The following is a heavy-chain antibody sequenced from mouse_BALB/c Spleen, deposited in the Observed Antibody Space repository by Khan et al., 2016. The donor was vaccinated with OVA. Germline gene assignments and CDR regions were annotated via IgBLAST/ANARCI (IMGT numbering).Heavy chain of an antibody. J-gene: IGHJ3*01. CDR2: VDPFSGGT. CDR1: GYSFTSYY. Sequence: EVQLQESGPELMKPGASVKISCKASGYSFTSYYLHWVMQSHGESLEWIGYVDPFSGGTTYNQKFKGKATLTVDKSSSTAYMHLSNLTSEDFAVYYCTRHGYVAWFTYWGQGTLVTVSA. CDR3: TRHGYVAWFTY. V-gene: IGHV1S135*01. D-gene: IGHD2-2*01.